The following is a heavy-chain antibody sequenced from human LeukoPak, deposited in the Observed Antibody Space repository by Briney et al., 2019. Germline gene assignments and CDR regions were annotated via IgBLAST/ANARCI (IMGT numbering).Heavy chain of an antibody. Sequence: GRSLRLSCTASGYIFSDHGMHWVRQAPGKGLQWVAFISYDGTTQYYADSVRGRVTGSRDNSKNTVYLQMNSLRAEDTAVYYCAKVLSSSSWSYYYYYMDVWGKGTTVTVSS. CDR2: ISYDGTTQ. CDR3: AKVLSSSSWSYYYYYMDV. CDR1: GYIFSDHG. D-gene: IGHD6-13*01. J-gene: IGHJ6*03. V-gene: IGHV3-30*18.